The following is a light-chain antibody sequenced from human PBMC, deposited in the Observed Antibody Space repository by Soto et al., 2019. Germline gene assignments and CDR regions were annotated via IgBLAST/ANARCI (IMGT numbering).Light chain of an antibody. Sequence: QSVLTQPPSVSGAPGQRVTISCTGSSSNIGAGYDVHWYQQLPGTAPKLLIYGNSNRPSGVPDRFSGSKSGTSASLAITGLEVEDGGNYYCQPCPTSLGVYVLGIGTKLPVL. CDR3: QPCPTSLGVYV. J-gene: IGLJ1*01. CDR1: SSNIGAGYD. CDR2: GNS. V-gene: IGLV1-40*01.